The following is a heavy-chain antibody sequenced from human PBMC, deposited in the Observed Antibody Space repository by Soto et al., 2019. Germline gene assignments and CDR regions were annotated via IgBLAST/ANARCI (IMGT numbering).Heavy chain of an antibody. D-gene: IGHD6-6*01. CDR3: AREWRSSLDY. CDR2: ISYDGSNK. CDR1: GFTFSSYA. J-gene: IGHJ4*02. V-gene: IGHV3-30-3*01. Sequence: QVQLVESGGGVVQPGRSLRLSCAASGFTFSSYAMHWVRQAPGKGLEWVAVISYDGSNKYYADSVKGRFTISRDNSKNTLYLQMNSLRAEDTAVYYCAREWRSSLDYWGLGTLVTVSS.